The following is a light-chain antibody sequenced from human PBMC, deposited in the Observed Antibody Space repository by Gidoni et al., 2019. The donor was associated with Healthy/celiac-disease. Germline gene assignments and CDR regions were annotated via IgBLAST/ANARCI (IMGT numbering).Light chain of an antibody. CDR2: AAS. J-gene: IGKJ4*01. CDR1: QSISSY. V-gene: IGKV1-39*01. Sequence: DIQLTQSPSSLSAYVVDRVTITCRASQSISSYLNWYQQKPGKVPKLLIYAASSLQSGVPSRFSGSRSGTEFTLTISSLQPEEYATYYCQQSYSTPPRTFGGGTKVEIK. CDR3: QQSYSTPPRT.